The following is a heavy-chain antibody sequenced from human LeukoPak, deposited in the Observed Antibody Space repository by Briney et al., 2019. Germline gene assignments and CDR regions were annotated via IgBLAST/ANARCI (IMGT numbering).Heavy chain of an antibody. J-gene: IGHJ4*02. Sequence: ASVKVSCKASGYTFTGYYIHWLRQAPREGLEWMGWINPNSGGTHYAQKFQGRVTMTSDTSISTAYMELSRLRSDDTAVYSCARDSCGGDCYFDYWGQGTLVTVSS. CDR3: ARDSCGGDCYFDY. D-gene: IGHD2-21*02. V-gene: IGHV1-2*02. CDR2: INPNSGGT. CDR1: GYTFTGYY.